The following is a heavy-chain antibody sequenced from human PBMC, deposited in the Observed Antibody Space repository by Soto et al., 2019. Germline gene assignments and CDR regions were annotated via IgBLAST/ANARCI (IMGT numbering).Heavy chain of an antibody. V-gene: IGHV3-23*01. J-gene: IGHJ4*02. D-gene: IGHD4-4*01. CDR1: GFTFSSYA. Sequence: GGSLRLSCAASGFTFSSYAMSWVRQAPGKGLEWVSAISGSGGSTYYADSVKGRFTISRDNSKNTLYLQMNSLRAEDKAVYYCAKGSDYSNYNFDYWGQGTLVTVSS. CDR2: ISGSGGST. CDR3: AKGSDYSNYNFDY.